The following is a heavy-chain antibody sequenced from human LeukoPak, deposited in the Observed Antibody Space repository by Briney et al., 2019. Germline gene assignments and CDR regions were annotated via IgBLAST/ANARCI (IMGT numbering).Heavy chain of an antibody. CDR1: GFIFTGYF. CDR2: IKHDGSEK. D-gene: IGHD3-22*01. CDR3: AREILYYDSSGYYYLDY. Sequence: GGSLRLSCAASGFIFTGYFMSWVRQAPGKGLEWVASIKHDGSEKYYVDSVRGRFTISRDNTKNLLYLQMSSLRAEDTAVYYCAREILYYDSSGYYYLDYWGQGTLVTVSS. V-gene: IGHV3-7*01. J-gene: IGHJ4*02.